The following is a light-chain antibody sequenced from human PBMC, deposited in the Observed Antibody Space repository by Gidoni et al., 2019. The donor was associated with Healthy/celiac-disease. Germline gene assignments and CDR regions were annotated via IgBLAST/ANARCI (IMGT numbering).Light chain of an antibody. J-gene: IGKJ3*01. CDR3: QQYGSSLPFT. CDR1: QSVSSSY. CDR2: GAS. V-gene: IGKV3-20*01. Sequence: EIVLTQSPGTLSLSPGERATLSCRASQSVSSSYLAWYQQKPGQAPRLLTYGASSRATGIPDRFSGSGSGTDFTLTISRLEPEDFAVYYCQQYGSSLPFTFGSGTKVDIK.